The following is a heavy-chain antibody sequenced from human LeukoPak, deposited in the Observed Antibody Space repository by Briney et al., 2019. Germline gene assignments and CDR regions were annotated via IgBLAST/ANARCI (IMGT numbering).Heavy chain of an antibody. V-gene: IGHV1-69*05. Sequence: SVKVSCKASGGTFSSYAISWVRQAPGQRLEWMGGIIPIFGTANYAQKFQGRVTITTDESTSTAYMELSSLRSEDTAVYYCARGPWDGYNPNYFDYWGQGTLVTVSS. CDR1: GGTFSSYA. D-gene: IGHD5-24*01. J-gene: IGHJ4*02. CDR3: ARGPWDGYNPNYFDY. CDR2: IIPIFGTA.